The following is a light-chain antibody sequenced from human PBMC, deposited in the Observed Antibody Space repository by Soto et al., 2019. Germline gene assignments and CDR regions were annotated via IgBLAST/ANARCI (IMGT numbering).Light chain of an antibody. CDR3: CSYAGSYTWV. CDR1: SSDVGGYNY. V-gene: IGLV2-11*01. CDR2: DVS. J-gene: IGLJ1*01. Sequence: QSALTQPRSVSGSPGQSVTISCTGTSSDVGGYNYVSWYQQHPGKAPKLMIYDVSKRPSGVPDRFSGSKSGTTASLTISGLQAADEADYYCCSYAGSYTWVFGTGTKVTVL.